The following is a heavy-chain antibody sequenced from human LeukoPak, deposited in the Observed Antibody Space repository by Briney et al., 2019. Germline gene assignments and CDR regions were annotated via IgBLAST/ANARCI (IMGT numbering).Heavy chain of an antibody. D-gene: IGHD1-26*01. J-gene: IGHJ4*02. CDR3: ARDLVDGVGAPGAH. V-gene: IGHV1-18*01. CDR1: GYTFTNYG. Sequence: ASVKVSCKASGYTFTNYGITWMRQAPGQGLEWMGWINTYNGNTNYARKLQGRVTITTDTSTSTAYMELRSLRSDDTAVFYCARDLVDGVGAPGAHWGQGALVTVSS. CDR2: INTYNGNT.